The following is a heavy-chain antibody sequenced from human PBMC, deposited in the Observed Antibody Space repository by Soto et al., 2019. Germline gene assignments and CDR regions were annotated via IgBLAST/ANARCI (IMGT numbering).Heavy chain of an antibody. Sequence: ASVKVSCKASGYTFTSYYMHWVRQAPGQGLEWKGIINPSGGSTSYAQKFQGRVTMTRDTSTSTVYMELSSLRSEDTAVYYCARLVVVVPAAMSLAADYWGQGTLVTVSS. J-gene: IGHJ4*02. D-gene: IGHD2-2*01. CDR3: ARLVVVVPAAMSLAADY. CDR2: INPSGGST. CDR1: GYTFTSYY. V-gene: IGHV1-46*03.